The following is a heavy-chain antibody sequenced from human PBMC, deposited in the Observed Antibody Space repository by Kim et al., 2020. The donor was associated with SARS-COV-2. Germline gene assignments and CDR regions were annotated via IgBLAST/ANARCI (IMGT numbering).Heavy chain of an antibody. Sequence: SETLSLTCTVSGGSISSYYWSWIRQPPGKGLEWIGYIYYSGSTNYNPSLKSRVTISVDTSKNQFSLKLSSVTAADTAVYYCALGDYGGNSLAYWGQGTLVTVSS. J-gene: IGHJ4*02. CDR2: IYYSGST. CDR3: ALGDYGGNSLAY. CDR1: GGSISSYY. V-gene: IGHV4-59*01. D-gene: IGHD4-17*01.